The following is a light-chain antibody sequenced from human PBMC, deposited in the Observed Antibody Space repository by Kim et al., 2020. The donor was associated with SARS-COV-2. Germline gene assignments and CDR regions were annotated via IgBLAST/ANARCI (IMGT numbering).Light chain of an antibody. CDR1: KLGNKY. Sequence: SYELTQPPSVSVSPGQTASITCSGDKLGNKYASWYQQKAGQSPVLVIYQDTKRPSGIPERFSGSNSDNTATLTISGTQAMDEADYYCQAWDRNTVGFGGG. J-gene: IGLJ2*01. CDR3: QAWDRNTVG. V-gene: IGLV3-1*01. CDR2: QDT.